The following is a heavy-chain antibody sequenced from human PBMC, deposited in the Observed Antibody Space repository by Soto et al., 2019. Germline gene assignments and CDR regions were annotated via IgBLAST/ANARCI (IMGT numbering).Heavy chain of an antibody. CDR2: IFTGGST. CDR3: AIDRQSSGWLDAFDI. CDR1: GFTVSSNY. Sequence: EVQLVESGGGLVQPGGSLRLSCAASGFTVSSNYMRWFRQAPGKGLEWVSVIFTGGSTYYADSVNGRLTISSYSSMNTLYLQMDSLRAEDTAVYYRAIDRQSSGWLDAFDIWGQGTMVTVSS. V-gene: IGHV3-53*04. D-gene: IGHD6-19*01. J-gene: IGHJ3*02.